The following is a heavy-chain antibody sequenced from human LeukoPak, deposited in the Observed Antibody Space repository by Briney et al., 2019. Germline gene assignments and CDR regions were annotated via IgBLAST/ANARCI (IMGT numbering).Heavy chain of an antibody. Sequence: PGGSLRLSCAASGFTFSSYAMHWVRQAPGKGLEWVAVISYDGSNKYYADSVKGRFTISRDNSKNTLYLQMNSLRAEDTAVYYCARGGDTAMAFNYCMDVWGKGTTVTVSS. CDR3: ARGGDTAMAFNYCMDV. CDR2: ISYDGSNK. J-gene: IGHJ6*03. D-gene: IGHD5-18*01. CDR1: GFTFSSYA. V-gene: IGHV3-30-3*01.